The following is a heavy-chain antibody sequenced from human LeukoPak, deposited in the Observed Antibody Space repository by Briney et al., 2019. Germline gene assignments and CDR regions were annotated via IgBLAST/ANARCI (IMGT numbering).Heavy chain of an antibody. CDR2: ISGSGGST. V-gene: IGHV3-23*01. CDR1: GFTVSSNY. CDR3: AKITEFIVGATRSYFDY. D-gene: IGHD1-26*01. J-gene: IGHJ4*02. Sequence: PGGSLRLSCAASGFTVSSNYMSWVRQAPGKGLEWVSAISGSGGSTYYADSVKGRFTISRDNSKNTLYLQMNSLRAEDTAVYYCAKITEFIVGATRSYFDYWGQGTLVTVSS.